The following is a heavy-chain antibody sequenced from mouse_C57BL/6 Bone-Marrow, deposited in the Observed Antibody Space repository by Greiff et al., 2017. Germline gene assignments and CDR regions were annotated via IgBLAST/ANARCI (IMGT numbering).Heavy chain of an antibody. CDR1: GFTFSSYA. J-gene: IGHJ2*01. Sequence: VKVVVSGEGLVKPGGSLKLSCAVFGFTFSSYAMSWVRQTQEKRLVWVAYIISGGDFFYYADSVKGRFTISSDIARNTLYLQMSSLKSEETAMYYCTRGIYYYGSQGTTRTVSS. V-gene: IGHV5-9-1*02. CDR3: TRGIYYY. D-gene: IGHD2-3*01. CDR2: IISGGDFF.